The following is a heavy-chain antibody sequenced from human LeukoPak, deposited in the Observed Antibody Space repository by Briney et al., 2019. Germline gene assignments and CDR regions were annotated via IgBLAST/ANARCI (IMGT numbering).Heavy chain of an antibody. D-gene: IGHD6-19*01. J-gene: IGHJ4*02. V-gene: IGHV3-30*18. Sequence: PGGSLRLSCAASGFTFSSYGMHWVRQAPGKGLEWVAVISHDGSNRYYADSVKGRFTISRDNSKNTLYLQMNSLRAEDTAVYYCAKDFSVAMDYFDYWGQGTLVTVSS. CDR3: AKDFSVAMDYFDY. CDR1: GFTFSSYG. CDR2: ISHDGSNR.